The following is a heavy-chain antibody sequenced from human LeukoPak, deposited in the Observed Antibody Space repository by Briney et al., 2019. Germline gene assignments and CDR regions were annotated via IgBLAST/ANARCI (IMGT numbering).Heavy chain of an antibody. CDR1: GGSISSYY. CDR2: IYYSGST. Sequence: PSETLSLTCTVSGGSISSYYWSWIRQPPGKGLEWIGYIYYSGSTNYNPSLKSRVTISVDTSKNQFSLKLSSVTAADTAVYYCARGNLFEVDTAMANHYYYYMDVWGKGTTVTVSS. D-gene: IGHD5-18*01. V-gene: IGHV4-59*01. J-gene: IGHJ6*03. CDR3: ARGNLFEVDTAMANHYYYYMDV.